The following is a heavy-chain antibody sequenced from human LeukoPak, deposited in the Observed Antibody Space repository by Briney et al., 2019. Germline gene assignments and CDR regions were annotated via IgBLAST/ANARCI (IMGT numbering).Heavy chain of an antibody. CDR3: ARDSYSSTGFLYY. J-gene: IGHJ4*02. CDR2: INWNGDRT. CDR1: GFTLADYG. D-gene: IGHD3-9*01. Sequence: GGPLDFSCAPSGFTLADYGMGWARQPPGRGLEWVSGINWNGDRTGYADSVKGRFTISRDNAKKSLNLQMNSLRAEDTALYYCARDSYSSTGFLYYWGQGTLVTVSS. V-gene: IGHV3-20*04.